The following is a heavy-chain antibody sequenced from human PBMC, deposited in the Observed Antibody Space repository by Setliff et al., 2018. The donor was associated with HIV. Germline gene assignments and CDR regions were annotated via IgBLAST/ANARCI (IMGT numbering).Heavy chain of an antibody. CDR2: INSASGGT. Sequence: VASVKVSCKASGYTFTGDYIHWVRQAPGQGLEWMGWINSASGGTNYAQNFQGRVTVTRDTSINTAYVELNSLKSDDTAVYYCARDYLHVFDIWGQGTMVTVSS. CDR3: ARDYLHVFDI. J-gene: IGHJ3*02. CDR1: GYTFTGDY. V-gene: IGHV1-2*02.